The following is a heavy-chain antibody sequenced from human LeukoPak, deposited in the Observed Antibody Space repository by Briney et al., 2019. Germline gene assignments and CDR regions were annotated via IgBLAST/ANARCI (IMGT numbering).Heavy chain of an antibody. CDR3: AKDRRKCFNCFDY. Sequence: GGSLRLSCEGSAFTFSAYGMHWVRQAPGKGLEWVAAISYDGGNKYYADSVTGRFTVSRDNSKNTLSLQMNSLTAEDTAVYYCAKDRRKCFNCFDYWGQGTLVTVSS. CDR2: ISYDGGNK. CDR1: AFTFSAYG. J-gene: IGHJ4*02. V-gene: IGHV3-30*18. D-gene: IGHD2-15*01.